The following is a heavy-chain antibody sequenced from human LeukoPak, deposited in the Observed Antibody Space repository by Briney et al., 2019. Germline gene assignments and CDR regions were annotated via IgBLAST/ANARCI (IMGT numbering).Heavy chain of an antibody. J-gene: IGHJ3*02. Sequence: SETLSLTCAVYGGSFSGYYWSWIRQPPGKGLEWIGRIYTSGSTNYNPSLKSRVTMSVDTSKNQFSLKLSSVTAADTAVYYCARDFGSSWYRVHDAFDIWGQGTMVTVSS. CDR2: IYTSGST. CDR1: GGSFSGYY. CDR3: ARDFGSSWYRVHDAFDI. D-gene: IGHD6-13*01. V-gene: IGHV4-59*10.